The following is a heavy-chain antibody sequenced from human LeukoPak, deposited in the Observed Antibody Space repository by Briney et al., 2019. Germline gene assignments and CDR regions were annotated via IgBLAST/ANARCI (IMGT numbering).Heavy chain of an antibody. CDR2: INHSGST. J-gene: IGHJ3*02. CDR1: GGSFSGYY. V-gene: IGHV4-34*01. D-gene: IGHD3-10*01. CDR3: ARPLVRGLRGDAFDT. Sequence: SETLSPTCAVYGGSFSGYYWSWIRQPPGKGLEWIGEINHSGSTNYNPSLKSRVTISVDTSKNQFSLKLSSVTAADTAVYYCARPLVRGLRGDAFDTWGQGTMVTVSS.